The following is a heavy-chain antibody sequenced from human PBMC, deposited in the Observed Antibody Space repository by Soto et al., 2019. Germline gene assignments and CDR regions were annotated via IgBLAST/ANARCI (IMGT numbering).Heavy chain of an antibody. D-gene: IGHD2-15*01. CDR2: INPNSGDT. J-gene: IGHJ4*02. CDR1: GYIFTAYS. V-gene: IGHV1-2*02. Sequence: ASVKVSCKASGYIFTAYSMHWVRQAPGQGLEWLGWINPNSGDTIYAQKFQDRVTMTCDTSVSAAYLELSSLSSDDAALYYCAREASAVVSLDYWGQGTLVTVSS. CDR3: AREASAVVSLDY.